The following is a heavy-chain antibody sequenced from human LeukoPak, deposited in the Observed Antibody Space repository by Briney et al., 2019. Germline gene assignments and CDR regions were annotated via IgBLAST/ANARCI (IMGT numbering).Heavy chain of an antibody. D-gene: IGHD2-15*01. V-gene: IGHV1-2*02. J-gene: IGHJ3*02. CDR3: APGYCSGGSCRDAFDI. CDR1: GYTFTGYY. CDR2: INPNSGGT. Sequence: ASVKVSCKASGYTFTGYYMHWVRQAPGQGLEWMGWINPNSGGTNYAQKFQGRVTMTRDTSISTAYMELSRLRSDDTAVYYCAPGYCSGGSCRDAFDIWGQGTMVTVSS.